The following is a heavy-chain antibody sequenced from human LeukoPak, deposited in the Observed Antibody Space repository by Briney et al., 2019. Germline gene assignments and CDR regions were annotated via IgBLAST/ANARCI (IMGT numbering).Heavy chain of an antibody. V-gene: IGHV3-30*02. D-gene: IGHD3-10*01. CDR2: IRYDGNNK. Sequence: GGSLRFSCAASGFTFSNYGMHWVRQAPGKGLEWVAFIRYDGNNKYYANSVKGRFTISRDNSKITLYLQMNSLRDEDTAVYYCAKDPHYFGSGSYYDYFDYWGQGTLVTVSS. CDR1: GFTFSNYG. J-gene: IGHJ4*02. CDR3: AKDPHYFGSGSYYDYFDY.